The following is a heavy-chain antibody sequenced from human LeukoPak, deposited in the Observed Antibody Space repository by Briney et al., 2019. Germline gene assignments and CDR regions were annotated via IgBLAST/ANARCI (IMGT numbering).Heavy chain of an antibody. D-gene: IGHD4-17*01. CDR3: AREGRTDYGASRSFDI. CDR1: GYSLTNYY. Sequence: ASVKVSCKASGYSLTNYYMHWVRHVPGQGPEWLGLINPSGGTKYAQKFQDRVTMTRDTSTSTIYMELSSLTSEDRAVYYCAREGRTDYGASRSFDIWAKGQWSPSLQ. V-gene: IGHV1-46*01. CDR2: INPSGGT. J-gene: IGHJ3*02.